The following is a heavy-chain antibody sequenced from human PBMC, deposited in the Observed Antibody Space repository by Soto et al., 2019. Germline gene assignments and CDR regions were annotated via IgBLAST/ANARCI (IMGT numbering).Heavy chain of an antibody. CDR2: ISGSGGST. CDR1: GFTFSSYA. V-gene: IGHV3-23*01. Sequence: EVQLLESGGGLVQPGGSLRLSCAASGFTFSSYAMSWVRQAPGKGLEWVSAISGSGGSTYYADSVKGRFTISRDNSKITLYLQMNSLRAEDTAVYYCANWVGRGVDRSWGQGTLVTVSS. J-gene: IGHJ4*02. D-gene: IGHD3-10*01. CDR3: ANWVGRGVDRS.